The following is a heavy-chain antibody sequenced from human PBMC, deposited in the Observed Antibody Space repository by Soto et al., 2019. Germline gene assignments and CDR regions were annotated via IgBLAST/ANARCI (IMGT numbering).Heavy chain of an antibody. V-gene: IGHV3-48*02. J-gene: IGHJ4*02. CDR3: GRDRDGDYSFDY. Sequence: HPGGSLRLSCAASGFTFSSYSMNWVRQAPGEGLEWVSYISSNSGTIYYADSVKGRFTISRDTAKNSLYLQMNSLRDEDTAVYYCGRDRDGDYSFDYWGQGTLVTISS. CDR2: ISSNSGTI. D-gene: IGHD4-17*01. CDR1: GFTFSSYS.